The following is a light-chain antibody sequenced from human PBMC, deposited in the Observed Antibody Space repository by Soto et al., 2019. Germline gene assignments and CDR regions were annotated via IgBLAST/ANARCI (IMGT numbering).Light chain of an antibody. V-gene: IGKV3-20*01. CDR3: QQYGSSPPIP. J-gene: IGKJ5*01. CDR1: QSVSSSY. CDR2: GAS. Sequence: EIVLTQPPGTLSLSPGERATLSCRASQSVSSSYLTWYQQKPGQAPRLLIYGASSRDTGIPDRFSGSGSGTDFTLTISRLEPEDFAVYYCQQYGSSPPIPFGQGTRLEIK.